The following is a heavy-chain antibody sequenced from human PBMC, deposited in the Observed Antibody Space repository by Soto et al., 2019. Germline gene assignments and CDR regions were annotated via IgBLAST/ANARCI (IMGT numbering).Heavy chain of an antibody. Sequence: GGSLRLSCAASGFSFSDYTMNWVRQAPGKGLEWVSSISKGSDYIFYADKVKGRFTISRDNARNSLHLQMTSLRVEDTAVYYCAKDSGCVNNACAYDPWGQGTLVTVSS. J-gene: IGHJ5*02. CDR2: ISKGSDYI. CDR3: AKDSGCVNNACAYDP. CDR1: GFSFSDYT. V-gene: IGHV3-21*01. D-gene: IGHD1-20*01.